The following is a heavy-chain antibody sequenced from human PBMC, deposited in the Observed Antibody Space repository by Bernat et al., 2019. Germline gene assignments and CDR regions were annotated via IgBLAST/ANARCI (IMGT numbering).Heavy chain of an antibody. CDR2: ISSCSGYI. V-gene: IGHV3-21*01. D-gene: IGHD1-1*01. CDR3: ARPPGPGTDY. J-gene: IGHJ4*02. Sequence: EVQLVESGGGLVKPGGCLRLSCEASGFTFRSYTMNWVRQAPGKGLEWVSSISSCSGYIYYADSLKGRFTISRDNAKNSLYLQMNSLRAEDTAVYYCARPPGPGTDYWGQGTLVTVSS. CDR1: GFTFRSYT.